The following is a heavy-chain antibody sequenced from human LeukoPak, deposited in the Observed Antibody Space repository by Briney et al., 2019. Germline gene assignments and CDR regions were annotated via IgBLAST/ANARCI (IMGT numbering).Heavy chain of an antibody. Sequence: SVKVSCKASGGTFSSYAISWVRQAPGQGLEWMGRIIPILGIANYAQKFQGRVTITADKSTSTAYMELSRLRSDDTAVYYCASEGIAVAGEFDYWGQGTLVTVSS. D-gene: IGHD6-19*01. CDR3: ASEGIAVAGEFDY. CDR2: IIPILGIA. CDR1: GGTFSSYA. J-gene: IGHJ4*02. V-gene: IGHV1-69*04.